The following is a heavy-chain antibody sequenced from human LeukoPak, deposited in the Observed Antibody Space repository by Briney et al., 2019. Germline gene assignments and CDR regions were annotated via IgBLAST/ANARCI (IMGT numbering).Heavy chain of an antibody. D-gene: IGHD6-13*01. CDR2: INHSGST. Sequence: SETLSLTCAVYGGSFSGYYWSWIRQPPGKGLEWIGEINHSGSTNYNPSLKSRVTISVDTSKNQFSLKLSSVTAADTAVYYCARRAAGRFYYYYYYMDVWGKGTTVTVSS. CDR3: ARRAAGRFYYYYYYMDV. CDR1: GGSFSGYY. J-gene: IGHJ6*03. V-gene: IGHV4-34*01.